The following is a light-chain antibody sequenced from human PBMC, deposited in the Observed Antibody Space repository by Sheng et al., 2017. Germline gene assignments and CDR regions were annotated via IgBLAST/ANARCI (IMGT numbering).Light chain of an antibody. V-gene: IGKV1-5*03. CDR1: QSINSW. Sequence: DIQMTQSPSTLSASVGDRVTITCRASQSINSWLAWYQQKPGKAPKLLIYKASTLESGVPSRFSGSGSGTEFTLTISSLQPDDFATYYCQQYNTYWTFGQGT. CDR2: KAS. J-gene: IGKJ1*01. CDR3: QQYNTYWT.